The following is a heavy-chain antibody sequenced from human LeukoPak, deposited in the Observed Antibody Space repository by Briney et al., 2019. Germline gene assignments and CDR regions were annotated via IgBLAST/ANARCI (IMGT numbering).Heavy chain of an antibody. Sequence: GGSLRLSCAASGFTFSSYAMSWVRQAPGKGLEWASAISGSGGSTYYADSVKGRFTISRDNSKNTLYLQMNSLRAEDTAVYYCAKVEAGFGSEGSYYYGSGSLFDYWGQGTLVTVSS. CDR2: ISGSGGST. CDR3: AKVEAGFGSEGSYYYGSGSLFDY. D-gene: IGHD3-10*01. J-gene: IGHJ4*02. CDR1: GFTFSSYA. V-gene: IGHV3-23*01.